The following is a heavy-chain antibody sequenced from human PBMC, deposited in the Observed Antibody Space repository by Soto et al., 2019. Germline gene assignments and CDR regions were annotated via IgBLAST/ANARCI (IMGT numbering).Heavy chain of an antibody. Sequence: QVQLVESGGGVVQPGRSLRLSCAASGFTFSSYAMHWVRQTPDKGLQWVAVVSYHGTKTFYADSVKGRFTISRDNSKNSLYLQMNSLRDGDTAVYYCARAAGTVVRGLYGMDVWGQGTTVTVSS. V-gene: IGHV3-30*04. D-gene: IGHD3-10*01. CDR1: GFTFSSYA. CDR2: VSYHGTKT. J-gene: IGHJ6*02. CDR3: ARAAGTVVRGLYGMDV.